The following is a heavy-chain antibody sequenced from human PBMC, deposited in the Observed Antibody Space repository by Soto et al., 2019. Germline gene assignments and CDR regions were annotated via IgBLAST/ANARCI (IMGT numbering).Heavy chain of an antibody. Sequence: GGSLRLSCAASGFTVSSNYMSWVRQAPGKGLEWVSVIYSGGSTYYADSVKGRFTISRDNSKNTLYLQMNSLRAEDTAVYYCARDLCSGGSCYWGLTNWFDPWGQGTLVTVSS. D-gene: IGHD2-15*01. CDR2: IYSGGST. V-gene: IGHV3-66*01. CDR1: GFTVSSNY. CDR3: ARDLCSGGSCYWGLTNWFDP. J-gene: IGHJ5*02.